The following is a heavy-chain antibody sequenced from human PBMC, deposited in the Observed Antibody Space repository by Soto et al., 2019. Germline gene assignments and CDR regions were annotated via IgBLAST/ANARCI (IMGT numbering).Heavy chain of an antibody. CDR3: ARDTYYYDSSGYYPLDY. Sequence: PSQTLSLTCAISGDSVSGNSAAWNWIRQSPSRGLEWLGRTYYRSKWYNDYAVSVKSRITINPDTYKNQYSLQLNSVTPEDTALYFCARDTYYYDSSGYYPLDYWGQGTLVTVSS. J-gene: IGHJ4*02. CDR2: TYYRSKWYN. CDR1: GDSVSGNSAA. V-gene: IGHV6-1*01. D-gene: IGHD3-22*01.